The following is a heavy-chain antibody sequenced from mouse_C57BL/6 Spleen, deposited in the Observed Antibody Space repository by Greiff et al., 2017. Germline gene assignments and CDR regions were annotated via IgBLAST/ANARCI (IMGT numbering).Heavy chain of an antibody. D-gene: IGHD1-1*01. CDR1: GYTFTSYW. Sequence: VQLQQPGPELVKPGASVKLSCKASGYTFTSYWLPWVKQRPGQGLEWIGNINPSNGGTNYNEKFKSKATLTVDKSSSTADMQLSSLTAEDSAVYDCARGTGVAECFGYWGQGTTLTVSS. CDR3: ARGTGVAECFGY. V-gene: IGHV1-53*01. J-gene: IGHJ2*01. CDR2: INPSNGGT.